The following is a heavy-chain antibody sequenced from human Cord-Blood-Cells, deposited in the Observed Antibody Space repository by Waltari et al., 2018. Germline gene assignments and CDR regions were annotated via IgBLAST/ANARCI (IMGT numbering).Heavy chain of an antibody. V-gene: IGHV4-61*09. CDR1: GGSISSGSYY. J-gene: IGHJ3*02. D-gene: IGHD3-9*01. Sequence: QVQLQESGPGLVKPSQTLSLTCTVSGGSISSGSYYWSWIRQPVGKGLEWIGYIYTSGVTNYNPSRRGRVTISVDTSKNQFSLKLSSVTAADTAVYYCARSGYDILTGYYDAFDIWGQGTMVTVSS. CDR2: IYTSGVT. CDR3: ARSGYDILTGYYDAFDI.